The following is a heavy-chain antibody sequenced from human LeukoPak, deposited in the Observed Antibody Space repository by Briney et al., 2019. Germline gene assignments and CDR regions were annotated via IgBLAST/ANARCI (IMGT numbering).Heavy chain of an antibody. CDR1: GDSISSYY. V-gene: IGHV4-59*01. J-gene: IGHJ4*02. CDR3: ARVGRGDYVWGSYSFDY. D-gene: IGHD3-16*01. Sequence: SETLSLTCTVSGDSISSYYWSWIRQPPGKGLEWIGYISYSGSTNYNPSLKSRVTISVDTPKNQFSLNLSSVTAADTAVYYCARVGRGDYVWGSYSFDYWGQGTLVTVSS. CDR2: ISYSGST.